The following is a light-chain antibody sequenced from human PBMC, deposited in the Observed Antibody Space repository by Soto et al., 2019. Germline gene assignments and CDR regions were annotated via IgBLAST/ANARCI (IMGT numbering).Light chain of an antibody. V-gene: IGKV3-20*01. CDR3: QQYGSSPYT. J-gene: IGKJ2*01. Sequence: ETVLTQSPGTLSLSPGERATLSCRASQSVSRSYLAWYQQNTGQAPRLLIYVASSRPAGIPDRFSGSGSGTDFTLTISRLETEDFAVYYCQQYGSSPYTFGQGTKLEIK. CDR1: QSVSRSY. CDR2: VAS.